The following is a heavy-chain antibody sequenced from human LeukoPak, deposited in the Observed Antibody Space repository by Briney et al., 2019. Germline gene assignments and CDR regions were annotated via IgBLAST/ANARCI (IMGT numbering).Heavy chain of an antibody. D-gene: IGHD5-12*01. Sequence: GGSPRLSCAASGFTFSSYAMSWVRQAPGKGLEWVSAISGSGGSTYYADSVKGRFTISRDNSKNTLYLQMNSLRAEDTAVYYCVKEVIVATILDYWGQGTLVTVSS. CDR1: GFTFSSYA. CDR2: ISGSGGST. J-gene: IGHJ4*02. V-gene: IGHV3-23*01. CDR3: VKEVIVATILDY.